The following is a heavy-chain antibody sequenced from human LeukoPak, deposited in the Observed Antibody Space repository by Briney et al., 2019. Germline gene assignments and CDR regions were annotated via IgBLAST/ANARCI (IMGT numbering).Heavy chain of an antibody. Sequence: PSETLSLTCTVSGGSISSYYWSWIRQPPGKGLEWIGYIYYSGSTNYNPSLKSRVTISVDTSKNQFSLKLSSVTAADTAVYYCVRGYCSGGSCYPALDPWGQGTLVTVSS. D-gene: IGHD2-15*01. CDR3: VRGYCSGGSCYPALDP. CDR2: IYYSGST. J-gene: IGHJ5*02. V-gene: IGHV4-59*01. CDR1: GGSISSYY.